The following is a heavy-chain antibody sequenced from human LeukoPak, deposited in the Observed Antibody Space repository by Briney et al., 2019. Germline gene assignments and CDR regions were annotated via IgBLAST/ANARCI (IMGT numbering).Heavy chain of an antibody. Sequence: GGSLRLSCAASGFTFSSYAMHWVRQAPGKGLEWVAVISYDGSNKYYADSVKGRFTISRDNSKNTLYLQMNSLRAEDTAVYYCAKVPHSWGLFDSWGQGTLVTVSS. CDR1: GFTFSSYA. V-gene: IGHV3-30-3*01. D-gene: IGHD3-16*01. CDR3: AKVPHSWGLFDS. CDR2: ISYDGSNK. J-gene: IGHJ4*02.